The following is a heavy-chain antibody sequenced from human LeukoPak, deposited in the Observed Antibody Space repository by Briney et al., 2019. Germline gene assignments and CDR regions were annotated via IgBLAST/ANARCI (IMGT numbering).Heavy chain of an antibody. CDR3: ARDHGIAAAGTDY. CDR1: GFTFSSYE. CDR2: ISSSGSTI. Sequence: PGGSLRLSCAASGFTFSSYEMNWVRQAPGKGLEWVSYISSSGSTIYYADSVKGRFTISRDNAKNSLYLQMNSLRAEDTAVYYCARDHGIAAAGTDYWGQGTLVTVSS. V-gene: IGHV3-48*03. J-gene: IGHJ4*02. D-gene: IGHD6-13*01.